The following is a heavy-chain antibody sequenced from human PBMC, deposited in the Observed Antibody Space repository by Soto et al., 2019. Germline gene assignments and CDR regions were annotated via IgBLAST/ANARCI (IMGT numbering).Heavy chain of an antibody. CDR3: ARCGGSDSFDY. CDR1: GASITFGGYS. J-gene: IGHJ4*02. CDR2: INHLETT. D-gene: IGHD1-26*01. Sequence: QLQLHESGSGLVKPSQTLSLTCTVSGASITFGGYSWSWIRQTPGKGLEWIGYINHLETTFYSPSFEGRLTLSRDRAKNQFSLKLHSMSAADRAVYFCARCGGSDSFDYWGQGILVTVSS. V-gene: IGHV4-30-2*01.